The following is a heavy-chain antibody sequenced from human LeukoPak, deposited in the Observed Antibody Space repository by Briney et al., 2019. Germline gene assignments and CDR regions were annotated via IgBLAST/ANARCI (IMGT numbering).Heavy chain of an antibody. CDR2: ISWNSGSI. J-gene: IGHJ4*02. CDR3: AIFDFDY. CDR1: GFTFDDYA. V-gene: IGHV3-9*01. Sequence: GGSLRLSCAASGFTFDDYAMHWVRQAPGKGLEWVSGISWNSGSIGYADSVKGRFTISRDNAKNSLYLQMNSLRAEDTALYYCAIFDFDYWGQGTLVTVSS.